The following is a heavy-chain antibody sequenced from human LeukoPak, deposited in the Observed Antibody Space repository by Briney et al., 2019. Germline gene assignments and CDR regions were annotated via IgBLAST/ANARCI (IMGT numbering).Heavy chain of an antibody. CDR2: IKQDGSEK. V-gene: IGHV3-7*03. D-gene: IGHD1-26*01. CDR3: ATGRQLGY. J-gene: IGHJ4*02. CDR1: GFTFSSYW. Sequence: PGGSLRLSCAASGFTFSSYWVSWVRQAPGKGLEWVANIKQDGSEKYYVDSVKGRFTISRDNAKYSLYLQMNSLRAEDTAVYYCATGRQLGYWGQGTLVTVSS.